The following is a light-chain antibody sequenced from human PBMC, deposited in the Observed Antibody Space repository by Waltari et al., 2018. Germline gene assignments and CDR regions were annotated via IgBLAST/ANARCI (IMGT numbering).Light chain of an antibody. CDR1: QSVPSDY. CDR2: GAS. V-gene: IGKV3-20*01. J-gene: IGKJ4*01. CDR3: QQYGSSPLT. Sequence: EVVLTQSPGTLSLSPGDRATLFCTASQSVPSDYLAWYQQIPGQSPRLLISGASKRAADIPDRFTGSGSGTEFTLAISRVEPEDFAVYYCQQYGSSPLTFGGGTK.